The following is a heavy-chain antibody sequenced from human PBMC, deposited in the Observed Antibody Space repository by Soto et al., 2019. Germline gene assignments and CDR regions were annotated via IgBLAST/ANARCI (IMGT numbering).Heavy chain of an antibody. J-gene: IGHJ4*02. D-gene: IGHD3-10*01. V-gene: IGHV4-59*01. CDR3: ARDSPSDYYGSGSYLDY. CDR1: GGSISSYY. Sequence: SETLSLTCTVSGGSISSYYWSWIRQPPGKGLEWIGYIYYSGSTNYNPSLKSRVTISVDTSKNQFSLKLSSVTAADTAVYYCARDSPSDYYGSGSYLDYWGQGTLVTVSS. CDR2: IYYSGST.